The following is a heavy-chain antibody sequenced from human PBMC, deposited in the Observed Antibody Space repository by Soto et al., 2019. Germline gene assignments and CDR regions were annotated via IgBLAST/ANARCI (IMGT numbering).Heavy chain of an antibody. Sequence: QVQLVESGGGVVQPGRSLRLSCAASGFTFSSYGMHWVRQAPGKGLEWVAVISYDGSNKYYADSVKGRFTISRDNSKNTLYLQMNSLRAEHTAVYYCANYQSAWLVPSFFQHWGQGTLVTVSS. D-gene: IGHD6-19*01. J-gene: IGHJ1*01. CDR1: GFTFSSYG. V-gene: IGHV3-30*18. CDR3: ANYQSAWLVPSFFQH. CDR2: ISYDGSNK.